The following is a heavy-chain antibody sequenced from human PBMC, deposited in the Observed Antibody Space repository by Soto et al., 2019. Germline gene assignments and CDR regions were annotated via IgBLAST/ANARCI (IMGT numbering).Heavy chain of an antibody. J-gene: IGHJ6*02. Sequence: GGSLRLSCAASGFTFSSYWMSWVRQAPGKGLEWVANIKQDGSEKYYVDSVKGRFTISRDNAKNSLYLQMNSLRAEDTAVYYCAREEPTYYDFWSGYYTGIDYYGMDVWGQGTTVTVPS. CDR1: GFTFSSYW. CDR3: AREEPTYYDFWSGYYTGIDYYGMDV. D-gene: IGHD3-3*01. CDR2: IKQDGSEK. V-gene: IGHV3-7*05.